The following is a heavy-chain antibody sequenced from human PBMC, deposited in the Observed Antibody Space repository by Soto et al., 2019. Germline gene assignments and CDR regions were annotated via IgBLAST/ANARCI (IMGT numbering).Heavy chain of an antibody. Sequence: QVQVVESGGGVVQPGRSLRLSCTVSGFTFSGHAMHWVRQAPGKGLEWVAQIWYDGSNKYYADSVKGRFTISRDNSKNILYVQMDSRTVDDTAVYYCARDGQSLAPYALDVWGQGTSVTVSS. V-gene: IGHV3-33*01. CDR1: GFTFSGHA. J-gene: IGHJ6*02. D-gene: IGHD6-19*01. CDR2: IWYDGSNK. CDR3: ARDGQSLAPYALDV.